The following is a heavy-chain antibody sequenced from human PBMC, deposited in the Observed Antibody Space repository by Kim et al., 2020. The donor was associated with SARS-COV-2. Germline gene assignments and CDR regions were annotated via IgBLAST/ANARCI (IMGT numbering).Heavy chain of an antibody. V-gene: IGHV3-21*01. J-gene: IGHJ4*02. D-gene: IGHD1-26*01. Sequence: YIDYADYVKGRLTNSRDNAKNSLYLQMNSVRAEDTAVYYCARDSGSYNYWGQGTLVTVSS. CDR3: ARDSGSYNY. CDR2: YI.